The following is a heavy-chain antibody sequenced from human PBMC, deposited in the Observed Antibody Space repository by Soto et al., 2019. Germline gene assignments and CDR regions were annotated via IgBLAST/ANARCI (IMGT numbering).Heavy chain of an antibody. CDR1: GFTFTSSA. CDR3: GADGGGSDEDACDI. CDR2: SVVGSGNT. Sequence: LKVSCKASGFTFTSSAVQWVRQARGQGLEWIGWSVVGSGNTNYAQNLLERVTITRDMSTSTGYMELSRLRAEDTAVYYCGADGGGSDEDACDIWG. V-gene: IGHV1-58*01. D-gene: IGHD3-16*01. J-gene: IGHJ3*02.